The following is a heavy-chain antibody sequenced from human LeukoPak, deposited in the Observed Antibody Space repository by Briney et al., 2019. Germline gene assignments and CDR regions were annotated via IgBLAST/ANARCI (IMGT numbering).Heavy chain of an antibody. Sequence: PGWSLRLSCAASGFTFSSYGMHWVRQAPGKGLEWVAAISYDGSNKYYADSVKGRFTISRDNSKNTLYLQMNSLRAEDTAVYYCAKRTGIAAAGNGHWGQGTLVTVSS. CDR2: ISYDGSNK. CDR3: AKRTGIAAAGNGH. J-gene: IGHJ4*02. D-gene: IGHD6-13*01. CDR1: GFTFSSYG. V-gene: IGHV3-30*18.